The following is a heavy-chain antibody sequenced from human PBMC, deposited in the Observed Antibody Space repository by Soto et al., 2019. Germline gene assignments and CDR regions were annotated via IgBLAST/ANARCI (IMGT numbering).Heavy chain of an antibody. D-gene: IGHD1-1*01. Sequence: QITLKESGPALVTPTQTLTLTCTFSGFSLSTTGAAVGWIRQPQGKTLEWLALIYWNDDRRYSPSLNSRLTITKDTSKNQVVLTMTNMDTVDTATYYCAHRPRYALTHVEYYFDYWGQGTLVTVSS. CDR3: AHRPRYALTHVEYYFDY. CDR2: IYWNDDR. CDR1: GFSLSTTGAA. V-gene: IGHV2-5*01. J-gene: IGHJ4*02.